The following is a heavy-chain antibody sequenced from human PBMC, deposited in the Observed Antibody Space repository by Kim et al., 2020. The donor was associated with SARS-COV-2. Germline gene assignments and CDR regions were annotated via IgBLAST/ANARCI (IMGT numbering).Heavy chain of an antibody. CDR1: GFTFSGAG. CDR3: TREGDYYGMDV. CDR2: IRSKTNNYAT. Sequence: GGSLRLSCAASGFTFSGAGMHWVRRASGKGLEWVGRIRSKTNNYATAFAASVKGRFTISRDDSKNMAYLQMNSLKIEDTAVYYCTREGDYYGMDVWGQGTTVTVSS. J-gene: IGHJ6*02. V-gene: IGHV3-73*01.